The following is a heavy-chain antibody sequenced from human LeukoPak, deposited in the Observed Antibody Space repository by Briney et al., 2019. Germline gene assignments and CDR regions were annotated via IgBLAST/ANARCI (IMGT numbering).Heavy chain of an antibody. CDR1: GYTFTGYY. J-gene: IGHJ4*02. CDR2: INPNSGGT. CDR3: ARSYDILTGPYHP. D-gene: IGHD3-9*01. Sequence: ASVKVSCKASGYTFTGYYMHWVRQAPGQGLEWMGWINPNSGGTNYGQKFQGWVTMTRDTSISTAYMELSRLRSDDTAVYYCARSYDILTGPYHPWGQGTLVTVSS. V-gene: IGHV1-2*04.